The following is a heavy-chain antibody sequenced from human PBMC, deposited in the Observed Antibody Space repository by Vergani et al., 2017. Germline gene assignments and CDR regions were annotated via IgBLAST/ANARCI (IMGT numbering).Heavy chain of an antibody. CDR2: IIPIFGTA. V-gene: IGHV1-69*13. D-gene: IGHD5-18*01. J-gene: IGHJ6*02. Sequence: QVQLVQSGAEVKKPGSSVKVSCKASGCTFSSYAISWVRQAPGQGLEWMGRIIPIFGTANYAQKFQGRVTITADESTSTAYMELSSLRSEDTAVYYCARAKDTAMVTWYYGMDVWGQGTTVTVSS. CDR1: GCTFSSYA. CDR3: ARAKDTAMVTWYYGMDV.